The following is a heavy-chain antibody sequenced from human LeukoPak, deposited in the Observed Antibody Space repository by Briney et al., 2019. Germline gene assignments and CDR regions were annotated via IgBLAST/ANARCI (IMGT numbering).Heavy chain of an antibody. V-gene: IGHV3-7*01. D-gene: IGHD6-19*01. J-gene: IGHJ4*02. CDR1: GFTFTSFW. CDR3: ARXTSGGWYGLIDY. CDR2: IKQDGSEK. Sequence: PGGSLRLSCEASGFTFTSFWMSWVRQAPGKGLEWVANIKQDGSEKYYVDPVKGRFTISRGNAKNSLYLQMNSLRAEDTAVYYXARXTSGGWYGLIDYWGQGTPVTVSS.